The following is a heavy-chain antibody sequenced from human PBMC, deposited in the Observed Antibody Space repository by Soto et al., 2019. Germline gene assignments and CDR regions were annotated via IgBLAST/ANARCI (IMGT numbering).Heavy chain of an antibody. Sequence: SETLSLTCAVSGGSISSGGYSWSWIRQPPGKGLEWIGYIYHSGSTYYNPSLKSRVTISVDRSKNQFSLKLSSVTAADTAVYYCAKDGIVATIPWDNWFDPWGQGTLVTVSS. V-gene: IGHV4-30-2*01. D-gene: IGHD5-12*01. CDR3: AKDGIVATIPWDNWFDP. J-gene: IGHJ5*02. CDR1: GGSISSGGYS. CDR2: IYHSGST.